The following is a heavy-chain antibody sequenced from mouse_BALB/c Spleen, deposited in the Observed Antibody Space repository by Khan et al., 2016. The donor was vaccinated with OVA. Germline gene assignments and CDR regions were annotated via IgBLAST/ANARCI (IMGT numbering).Heavy chain of an antibody. CDR1: GYTFTSYT. CDR3: VRDGAYHGSEGWFAY. V-gene: IGHV1-4*01. CDR2: INPSNGYT. J-gene: IGHJ3*01. D-gene: IGHD2-10*01. Sequence: QVQLKQSGAELARPGASVKMSCKASGYTFTSYTIHWIKERPGQGLEWIGYINPSNGYTNYNQKFKDKATLTTDKSSTTAYLQLSSLTSDDSAVYNCVRDGAYHGSEGWFAYWGQGTLVTVSA.